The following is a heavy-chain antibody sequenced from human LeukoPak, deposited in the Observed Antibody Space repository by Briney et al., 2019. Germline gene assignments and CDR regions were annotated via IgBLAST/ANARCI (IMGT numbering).Heavy chain of an antibody. V-gene: IGHV3-66*02. CDR3: ARDDPIVGQNHAFDI. CDR2: IYSGGST. J-gene: IGHJ3*02. Sequence: PGGSLRLSCAASGFTVNSNYMSWVRQAPGKGLEWVSVIYSGGSTYYADSVKGRFTISRDNSKNTLYLQMNSLRAEDTAVYYCARDDPIVGQNHAFDIWGQGTMVTVSS. CDR1: GFTVNSNY. D-gene: IGHD1-26*01.